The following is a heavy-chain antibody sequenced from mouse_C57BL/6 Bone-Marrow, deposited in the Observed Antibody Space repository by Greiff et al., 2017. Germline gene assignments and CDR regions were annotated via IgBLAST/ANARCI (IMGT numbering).Heavy chain of an antibody. CDR2: IDPSDSET. D-gene: IGHD1-1*01. CDR3: ARELLRYRDRYCYV. Sequence: QVQLQQPGAELVRPGSSVKLSCTASGYTFTSYWMHWVRQRPIQGLEWIGNIDPSDSETHYNQKFKDKATLTVDKSYSTAYMQISSLTSEDAAVYCGARELLRYRDRYCYVWGTGTTATVSS. V-gene: IGHV1-52*01. J-gene: IGHJ1*03. CDR1: GYTFTSYW.